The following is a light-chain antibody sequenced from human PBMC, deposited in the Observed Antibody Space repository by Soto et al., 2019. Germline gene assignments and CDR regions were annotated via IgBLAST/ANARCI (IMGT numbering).Light chain of an antibody. Sequence: QSALTQPASVSGSPGQSITISCTGTSSDVGGYNYVSWYQQHPGKAPKLMIYDVSNRPSGVSNRFSGSKSGTTASLTISGLQAEDEADYYCCSYTSSSPYLFGTWTKLTVL. CDR3: CSYTSSSPYL. J-gene: IGLJ1*01. CDR2: DVS. V-gene: IGLV2-14*01. CDR1: SSDVGGYNY.